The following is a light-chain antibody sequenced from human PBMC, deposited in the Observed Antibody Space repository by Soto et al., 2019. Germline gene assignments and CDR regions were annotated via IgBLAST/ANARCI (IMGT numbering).Light chain of an antibody. Sequence: DVVMTQSPLSLPVTLGQPASISCRSSQSLEYKDGNTYLNWFQQTPGQSPRRLIYKVSNRDSGVPDRFSGSGSGTDFTLKISRVEAEDVGVYYCMQGTQWPYTFGQGTKLEIK. J-gene: IGKJ2*01. CDR2: KVS. V-gene: IGKV2-30*01. CDR1: QSLEYKDGNTY. CDR3: MQGTQWPYT.